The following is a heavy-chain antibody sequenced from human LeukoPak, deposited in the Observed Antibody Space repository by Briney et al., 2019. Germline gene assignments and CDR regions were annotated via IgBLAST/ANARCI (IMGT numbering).Heavy chain of an antibody. Sequence: PGGSLRLSCAASGFTFSDYWMYWVRHAPGKGLVWVTRINGDGTTTIYADAVKGRFTVSRDNAKNTLFLQMNSLTVDDTGLYYCVRSPLGDTRPLDYWGQGTLVTVSS. CDR1: GFTFSDYW. CDR3: VRSPLGDTRPLDY. V-gene: IGHV3-74*01. CDR2: INGDGTTT. D-gene: IGHD2-21*02. J-gene: IGHJ4*02.